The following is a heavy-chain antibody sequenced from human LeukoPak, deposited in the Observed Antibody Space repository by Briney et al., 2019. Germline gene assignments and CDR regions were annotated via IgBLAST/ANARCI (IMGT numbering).Heavy chain of an antibody. J-gene: IGHJ4*02. CDR2: ISGSGGST. V-gene: IGHV3-23*01. Sequence: GGSLRLSCEASEFTFSRYAMSWVRQAPGKGLEWVSAISGSGGSTYYADSVQGRFTISRDNSKNTPYLQMSSLRAEDTAVYYCAREGPFWSGNYQGNWGQGTLVTVSS. D-gene: IGHD3-3*01. CDR1: EFTFSRYA. CDR3: AREGPFWSGNYQGN.